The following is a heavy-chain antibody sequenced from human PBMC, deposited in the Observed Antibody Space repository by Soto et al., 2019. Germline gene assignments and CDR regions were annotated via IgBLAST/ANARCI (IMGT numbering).Heavy chain of an antibody. CDR2: IYYSGST. D-gene: IGHD5-18*01. CDR1: GGSFSGYY. CDR3: ARGWGKDTPMTA. V-gene: IGHV4-34*01. Sequence: SETLSLTCAVYGGSFSGYYWTWIRQPPGKGLEWIGYIYYSGSTYYNPSLKSRVTISVDRSKNQFSLKLSSVTAADTAVYYCARGWGKDTPMTAWGQGTLVTVS. J-gene: IGHJ4*02.